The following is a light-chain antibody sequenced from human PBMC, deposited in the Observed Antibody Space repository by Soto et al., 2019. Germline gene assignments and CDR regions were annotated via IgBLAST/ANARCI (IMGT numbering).Light chain of an antibody. Sequence: EIVMTQSPATLSVSPGERATLSCRASQSVRSNLAWYQQKPGQAPRLLIYGASTRATGIPARFSGSGSGTEFTLTISSLQSEDFAVYYCQQYNNWLWTFGLGTKVEIQ. CDR2: GAS. CDR3: QQYNNWLWT. J-gene: IGKJ1*01. V-gene: IGKV3-15*01. CDR1: QSVRSN.